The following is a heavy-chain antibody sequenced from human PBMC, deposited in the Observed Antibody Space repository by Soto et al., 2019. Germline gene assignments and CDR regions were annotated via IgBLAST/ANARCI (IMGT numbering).Heavy chain of an antibody. CDR2: ISYDGSNK. J-gene: IGHJ6*02. Sequence: GSLRLSCAASGFTFSSYGMHWVRQAPGKGLEWVAVISYDGSNKYYADSVKGRFTISRDNSKNTLYLQMNSLRAEDTAVYYCAKSGPVTTRPPVGVGYYYGMDVWGQGTTVTVS. CDR3: AKSGPVTTRPPVGVGYYYGMDV. CDR1: GFTFSSYG. D-gene: IGHD4-17*01. V-gene: IGHV3-30*18.